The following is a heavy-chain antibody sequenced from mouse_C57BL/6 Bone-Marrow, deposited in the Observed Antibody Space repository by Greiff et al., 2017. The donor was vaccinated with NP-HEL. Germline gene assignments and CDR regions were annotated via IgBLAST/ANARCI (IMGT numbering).Heavy chain of an antibody. CDR3: ARDSGYAFDY. CDR2: INPNNGGT. D-gene: IGHD3-2*02. CDR1: FTSYW. J-gene: IGHJ2*01. Sequence: FTSYWMHWLKQRPGQGLEWIGNINPNNGGTNDNEKFKTKATLTVDKSSSTAYMQLSSLTSEDSAVYYCARDSGYAFDYWGQGTTLTVSS. V-gene: IGHV1-53*01.